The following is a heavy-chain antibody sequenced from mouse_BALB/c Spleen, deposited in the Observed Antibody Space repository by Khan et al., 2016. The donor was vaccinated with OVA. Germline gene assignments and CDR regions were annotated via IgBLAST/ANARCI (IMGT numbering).Heavy chain of an antibody. CDR2: ISSGGTYT. Sequence: EVELVESGGDLVKPGGSLKLSCAASGFIFSSYGMSWVRQTPDKRLEWVATISSGGTYTYYPDRVKGRFTISRDTSKNTLSLQMSSLKSEDTAMYYGTRVSTTTTGDYYAMDYWGQGTSVTVSS. D-gene: IGHD1-2*01. CDR1: GFIFSSYG. CDR3: TRVSTTTTGDYYAMDY. V-gene: IGHV5-6*01. J-gene: IGHJ4*01.